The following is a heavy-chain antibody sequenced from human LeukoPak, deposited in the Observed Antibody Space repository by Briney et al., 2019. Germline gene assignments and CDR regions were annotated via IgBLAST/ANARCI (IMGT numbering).Heavy chain of an antibody. CDR3: VAEGCSGGICYPYFDL. Sequence: ASVKVSCTVSGNTLTEVSMHWVRQAPGKGLQWIGGFDPANGGKIYAQQFQGRVTMTEDTSTDTAYMELNSLRSEDTAVYYCVAEGCSGGICYPYFDLWGRGTLVIVSS. D-gene: IGHD2-15*01. CDR1: GNTLTEVS. CDR2: FDPANGGK. J-gene: IGHJ2*01. V-gene: IGHV1-24*01.